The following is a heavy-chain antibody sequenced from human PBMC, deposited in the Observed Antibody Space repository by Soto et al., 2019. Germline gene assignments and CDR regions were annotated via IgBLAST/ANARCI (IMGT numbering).Heavy chain of an antibody. Sequence: SETLSLTCAVSGGSISSGDYYWSWIRQPPGKGMEWIGYIYYSGSTYYNPSLKSRVTISVDTFKNQFSLKLSSVTAADTAVYYCARGQWTDEGPLGLDYWGQGTLVTVSS. J-gene: IGHJ4*02. CDR3: ARGQWTDEGPLGLDY. CDR2: IYYSGST. D-gene: IGHD2-8*01. CDR1: GGSISSGDYY. V-gene: IGHV4-30-4*01.